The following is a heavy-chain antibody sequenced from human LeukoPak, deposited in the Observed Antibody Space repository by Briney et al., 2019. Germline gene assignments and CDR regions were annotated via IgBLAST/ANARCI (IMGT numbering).Heavy chain of an antibody. CDR3: ASDRIEVDAFDI. J-gene: IGHJ3*02. Sequence: PSETLSLTCTVSGGSISSGSYFWSWIRQPAGKGLEWIGRIYTSGSTNYNPSLKSRVTISVDTSKNQFSLKPSSVTAADTAVYCCASDRIEVDAFDIWGQGTMVTVSS. V-gene: IGHV4-61*02. CDR2: IYTSGST. CDR1: GGSISSGSYF. D-gene: IGHD2-15*01.